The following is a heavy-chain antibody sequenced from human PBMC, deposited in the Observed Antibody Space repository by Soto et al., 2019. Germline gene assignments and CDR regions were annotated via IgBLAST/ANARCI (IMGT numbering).Heavy chain of an antibody. Sequence: QITLKESGPALVKPTQTLTLTCTFSGFSLSTSGVGVGWLRQPPGKALEWLALIYWDDDKRYSPSVKSRLTITKDTSKNQVVLTMTNLVPVDTATYYCAHRGDSGSSRAFHIWGQGTWSPSLQ. D-gene: IGHD6-25*01. V-gene: IGHV2-5*02. CDR3: AHRGDSGSSRAFHI. J-gene: IGHJ3*02. CDR1: GFSLSTSGVG. CDR2: IYWDDDK.